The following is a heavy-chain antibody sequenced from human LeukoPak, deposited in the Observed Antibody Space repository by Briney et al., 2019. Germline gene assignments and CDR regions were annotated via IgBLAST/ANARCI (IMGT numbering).Heavy chain of an antibody. CDR3: AKALGSSSWYGYLGY. CDR2: ISGSGGST. D-gene: IGHD6-13*01. Sequence: GGSLRLSCAASGFTFSSYAMSWVRQAPGKGLEWVSTISGSGGSTYYADSVKGRFTISRGNSKNTLYLQMNSLRAEDTAVYYCAKALGSSSWYGYLGYWGQGTLVTVSS. V-gene: IGHV3-23*01. CDR1: GFTFSSYA. J-gene: IGHJ4*02.